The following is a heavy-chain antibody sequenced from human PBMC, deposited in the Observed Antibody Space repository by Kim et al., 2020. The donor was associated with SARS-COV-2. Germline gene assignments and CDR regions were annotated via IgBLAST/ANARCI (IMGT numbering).Heavy chain of an antibody. CDR3: ARGNRASSSSRKWFDP. Sequence: SETLSLTCAVYGGSFSGYYWSWIRQPPGKGLEWIGEINHSGSTNYNPSLKSRVTISVDTSKNQFSLKLSSVTAADTAVYYCARGNRASSSSRKWFDPWGQGTLVTVSS. J-gene: IGHJ5*02. CDR1: GGSFSGYY. CDR2: INHSGST. D-gene: IGHD6-6*01. V-gene: IGHV4-34*01.